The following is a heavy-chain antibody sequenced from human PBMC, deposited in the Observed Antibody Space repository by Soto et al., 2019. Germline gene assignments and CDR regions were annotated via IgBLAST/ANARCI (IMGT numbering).Heavy chain of an antibody. J-gene: IGHJ4*02. CDR2: ISYDGSNK. CDR3: ARADNDY. CDR1: GFTFSSYA. V-gene: IGHV3-30-3*01. Sequence: QVQLVESGGGVVQPGRSLRLSCAASGFTFSSYAMHWVRQAPGKGLEWVAVISYDGSNKYYADSVKGRFTISRDNSKNTRYMQRNGRRAEDTAVYYCARADNDYWGQGTLVTVSS.